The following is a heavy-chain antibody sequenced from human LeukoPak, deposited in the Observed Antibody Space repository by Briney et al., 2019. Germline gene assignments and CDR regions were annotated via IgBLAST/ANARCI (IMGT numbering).Heavy chain of an antibody. D-gene: IGHD4-17*01. V-gene: IGHV3-64*01. J-gene: IGHJ6*02. CDR2: ITSRGTDT. CDR3: ARGRGTTVTASMDV. Sequence: TGGSLRLSCAASGXSFSSYAMHWVRQAPGKGLEYVSGITSRGTDTSYANSVKGRFTISRDNSKNTLYLQIGSLRVEDMAVYYCARGRGTTVTASMDVWGQGTTVTVSS. CDR1: GXSFSSYA.